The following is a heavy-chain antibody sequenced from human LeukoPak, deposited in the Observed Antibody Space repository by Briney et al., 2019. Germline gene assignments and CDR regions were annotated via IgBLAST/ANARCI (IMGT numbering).Heavy chain of an antibody. J-gene: IGHJ4*02. CDR2: ISYDGSNK. Sequence: GGSLRLSCAASGFTFSSYAMHWVRQAPGKGLEWVAVISYDGSNKYYADSVKGRFTLSRDNSKNTLYLQMNSPRAEDTAVYYCARASGKDTAMVHHYWGQGTLVTVSS. CDR1: GFTFSSYA. CDR3: ARASGKDTAMVHHY. V-gene: IGHV3-30*01. D-gene: IGHD5-18*01.